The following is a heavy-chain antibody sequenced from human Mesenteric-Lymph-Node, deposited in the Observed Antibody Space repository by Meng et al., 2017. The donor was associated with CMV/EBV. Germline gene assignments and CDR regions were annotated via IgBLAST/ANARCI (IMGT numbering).Heavy chain of an antibody. Sequence: GGSLRLSCAASGFTFTTYTMNWVRQAPGKGLEWVSSISSSSSFIYYAHSVEGRFIISRDNAKNSLYLQMNSLRAEDTAVYYCARELGYRYGVGYYYGMDVWGHGTTVTVSS. CDR2: ISSSSSFI. V-gene: IGHV3-21*01. J-gene: IGHJ6*02. D-gene: IGHD5-18*01. CDR1: GFTFTTYT. CDR3: ARELGYRYGVGYYYGMDV.